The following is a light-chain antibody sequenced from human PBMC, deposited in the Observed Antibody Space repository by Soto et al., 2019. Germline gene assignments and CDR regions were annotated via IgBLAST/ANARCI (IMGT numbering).Light chain of an antibody. Sequence: EIVLTQSPGTLSLSPGERATLSCRASQIVSNNYLAWYQHKPGQAPRLLIYGASSRATGIPDTISGSGSGTDSTLEISRLEPDDFAVYYCQQFAIAPWTFGQGTKVEIK. CDR1: QIVSNNY. CDR2: GAS. V-gene: IGKV3-20*01. J-gene: IGKJ1*01. CDR3: QQFAIAPWT.